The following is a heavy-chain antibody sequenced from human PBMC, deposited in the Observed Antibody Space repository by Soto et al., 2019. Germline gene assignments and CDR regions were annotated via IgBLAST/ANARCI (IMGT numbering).Heavy chain of an antibody. V-gene: IGHV1-2*02. CDR2: INPSSGGT. CDR1: GYTFTGYY. CDR3: ASGEYSGYPYYYGMDV. J-gene: IGHJ6*02. D-gene: IGHD5-12*01. Sequence: ASVKVSCKASGYTFTGYYMHWVRQAPGQGLEWMGWINPSSGGTNYAQKFQGRVTMTRDTSISTAYMELSRLRSDDTAVYYCASGEYSGYPYYYGMDVWGQGTTVTVSS.